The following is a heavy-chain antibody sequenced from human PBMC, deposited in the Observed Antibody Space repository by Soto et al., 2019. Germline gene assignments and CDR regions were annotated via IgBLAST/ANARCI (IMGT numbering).Heavy chain of an antibody. V-gene: IGHV4-59*01. D-gene: IGHD5-12*01. CDR1: GGSMSSYY. CDR2: IHYNGNT. CDR3: AREGNLGRWLQPLDF. Sequence: SETLSLTCTVSGGSMSSYYWSLLRQPPGKGLEWIGNIHYNGNTKYNPSLKSRVSMSVDTSKNQFSLRLISVTAADTAKYFCAREGNLGRWLQPLDFWGQGTLVTVSS. J-gene: IGHJ4*02.